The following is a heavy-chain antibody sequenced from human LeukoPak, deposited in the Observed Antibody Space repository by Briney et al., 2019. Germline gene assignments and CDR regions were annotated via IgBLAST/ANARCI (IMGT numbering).Heavy chain of an antibody. J-gene: IGHJ5*02. Sequence: ETLSLTCAVYGGSFSGYYWSWIRQPPGKGLEWIGEINHSGSTNYNPSLKSRVTISVDTSKNQISLKLSSVTAADTAVYYCARGPRYYGSGSGTWFDPGAREPWSPSPQ. CDR3: ARGPRYYGSGSGTWFDP. D-gene: IGHD3-10*01. V-gene: IGHV4-34*01. CDR2: INHSGST. CDR1: GGSFSGYY.